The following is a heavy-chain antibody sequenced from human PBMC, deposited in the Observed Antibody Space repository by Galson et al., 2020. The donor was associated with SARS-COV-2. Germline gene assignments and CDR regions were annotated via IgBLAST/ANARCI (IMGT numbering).Heavy chain of an antibody. Sequence: ASVKVSRKVSGYTLTELSMHWVRQAPGNGLEWTGGFDPEDGETIYAQKFQGRVTMTEDTSTDTAYMALSSLRSEDTAVYYCATDYAVTMVRGFIPVYWGRGTLVTVSS. CDR2: FDPEDGET. D-gene: IGHD3-10*01. CDR1: GYTLTELS. V-gene: IGHV1-24*01. J-gene: IGHJ4*02. CDR3: ATDYAVTMVRGFIPVY.